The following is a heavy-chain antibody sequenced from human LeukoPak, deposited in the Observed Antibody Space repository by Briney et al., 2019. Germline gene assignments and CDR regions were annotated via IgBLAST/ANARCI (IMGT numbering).Heavy chain of an antibody. CDR2: IGPGSDT. J-gene: IGHJ5*02. D-gene: IGHD3-10*01. CDR3: GRWGVSAGLDR. CDR1: GFMFSSFW. V-gene: IGHV3-7*01. Sequence: GGSLRLSCAASGFMFSSFWMGWVRLAPGKGPEWVANIGPGSDTYYVESVRGRFTISRDNAQSSLYLQMDSLRGDDSAVYYCGRWGVSAGLDRWGQGTLVTVSS.